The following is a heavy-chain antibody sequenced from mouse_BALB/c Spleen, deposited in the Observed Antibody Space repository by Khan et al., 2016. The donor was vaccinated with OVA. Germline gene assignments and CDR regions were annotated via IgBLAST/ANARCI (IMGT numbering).Heavy chain of an antibody. Sequence: EVQLQESGPGLVKPSQSLSLTSPVTGYSIPSGYAWNWIRQFPGNKLEWMGYISYSGVTSYTPSLKSRISITRDTSKNQFFLQLNSVTTEDTATYYCARGNYYGYYFDYWGQGTTLTVSS. CDR2: ISYSGVT. V-gene: IGHV3-2*02. J-gene: IGHJ2*01. CDR1: GYSIPSGYA. D-gene: IGHD1-1*01. CDR3: ARGNYYGYYFDY.